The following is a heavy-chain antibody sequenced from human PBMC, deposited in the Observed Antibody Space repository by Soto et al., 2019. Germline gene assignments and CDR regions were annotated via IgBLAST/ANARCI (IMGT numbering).Heavy chain of an antibody. CDR1: GFTFDDYA. V-gene: IGHV3-9*01. CDR2: ISWKSSSI. Sequence: VQLVESGGGLVQPGKSLRLSCDASGFTFDDYAMHWVRQAPGKGLEWVSGISWKSSSIGYADSVKGRFTISRDNAKKSLYLQMISLTTEDTALYYCAKSMGGTANGLDVWGQGTTVIVSS. D-gene: IGHD2-15*01. CDR3: AKSMGGTANGLDV. J-gene: IGHJ6*02.